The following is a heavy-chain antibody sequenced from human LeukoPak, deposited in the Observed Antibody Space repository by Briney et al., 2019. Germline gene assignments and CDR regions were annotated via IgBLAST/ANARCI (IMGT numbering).Heavy chain of an antibody. CDR1: GFTFGTYW. D-gene: IGHD3-3*01. CDR3: ARGYYQQSRLDC. V-gene: IGHV3-74*01. CDR2: INNDGSDT. J-gene: IGHJ4*02. Sequence: PGGSLRLSCAASGFTFGTYWMHWVRQAPGKGLEWVSRINNDGSDTVYADSVKGRLSISRDNAQNTLYLQMNGLRAEDTAVYYCARGYYQQSRLDCWGQGTLVTVSS.